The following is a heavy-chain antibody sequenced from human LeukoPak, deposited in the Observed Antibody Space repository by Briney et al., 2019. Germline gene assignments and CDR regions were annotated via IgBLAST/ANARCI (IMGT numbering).Heavy chain of an antibody. CDR1: GFTFSSHC. Sequence: GGSLRLSCAASGFTFSSHCMSWVRQAPGKGLEWVANIKKDGSEKYYVDAVKGRFTISRDNAKTSLYLQMNSLRAEDTAVYYCARDLSGIAGYTYGRGIDYWGQGTLVTASS. CDR3: ARDLSGIAGYTYGRGIDY. V-gene: IGHV3-7*01. CDR2: IKKDGSEK. J-gene: IGHJ4*02. D-gene: IGHD5-18*01.